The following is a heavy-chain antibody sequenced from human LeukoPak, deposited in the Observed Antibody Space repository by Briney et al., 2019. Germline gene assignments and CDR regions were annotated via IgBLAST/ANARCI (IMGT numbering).Heavy chain of an antibody. CDR1: GFTFSTYW. Sequence: GGSLRLSCAASGFTFSTYWMSWVRQAPGKGLEWVAVINQDGSQKYYVDSVKGRFTISRDNAKNSLYLQMDSLRVEDTAVYHCAKDVAWGRMDLWGQGTLATVSS. D-gene: IGHD3/OR15-3a*01. J-gene: IGHJ4*02. CDR2: INQDGSQK. CDR3: AKDVAWGRMDL. V-gene: IGHV3-7*01.